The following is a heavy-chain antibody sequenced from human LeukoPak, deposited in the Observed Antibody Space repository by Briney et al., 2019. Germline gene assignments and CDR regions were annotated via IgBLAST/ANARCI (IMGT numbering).Heavy chain of an antibody. V-gene: IGHV3-23*01. Sequence: GGSLRPSCAASGFTFSSYAMSWVRQAPGKGLEWVSAISGSGGSTYYADSVKGRFTISRDNSKNTLYLQMNSLRAEDTAVYYCAKGAMIVVVMIPDYWGQGTLVTVSS. CDR3: AKGAMIVVVMIPDY. CDR2: ISGSGGST. J-gene: IGHJ4*02. CDR1: GFTFSSYA. D-gene: IGHD3-22*01.